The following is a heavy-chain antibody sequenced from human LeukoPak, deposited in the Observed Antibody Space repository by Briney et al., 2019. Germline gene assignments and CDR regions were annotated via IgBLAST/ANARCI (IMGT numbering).Heavy chain of an antibody. D-gene: IGHD3-10*01. Sequence: GGSLRLSCAASGFTFSSYSMNWVRQAPGKGLEWVSSISSSSSYIYYADSVKGRFAISRDNAKNSLYLQMNSLRAEDTAVYYCASVRAAGTGYWGQGTLVTVSS. J-gene: IGHJ4*02. CDR1: GFTFSSYS. V-gene: IGHV3-21*01. CDR3: ASVRAAGTGY. CDR2: ISSSSSYI.